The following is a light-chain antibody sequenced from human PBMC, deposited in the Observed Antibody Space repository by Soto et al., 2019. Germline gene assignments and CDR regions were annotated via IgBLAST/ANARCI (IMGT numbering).Light chain of an antibody. CDR1: NSNIGRDF. J-gene: IGLJ3*02. V-gene: IGLV1-47*02. Sequence: QSVVTQPPSASGTPGQRVTISCSGSNSNIGRDFVSWYQQLPGAVPKLLIYSTDQRPSGVPARFSGSKSGTSASLAISGLRSEDEADYYCAVWDNSLSGWLFGGGTKLTVL. CDR2: STD. CDR3: AVWDNSLSGWL.